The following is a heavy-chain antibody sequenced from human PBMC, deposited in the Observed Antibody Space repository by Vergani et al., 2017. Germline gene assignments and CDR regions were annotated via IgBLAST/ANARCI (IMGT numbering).Heavy chain of an antibody. CDR1: GGSITSYNW. D-gene: IGHD2-15*01. Sequence: QLHLQESGPGLVKPSETLSLTCTVSGGSITSYNWWTWVRQSPGKGLEWIGEIFHSGTTNYYPSLKSRVTISTDKSKNQFSLNLASVTAADTAVYYCANLGYCTGDSCHSVRWGPGTLVTVSS. V-gene: IGHV4-4*02. CDR3: ANLGYCTGDSCHSVR. J-gene: IGHJ4*02. CDR2: IFHSGTT.